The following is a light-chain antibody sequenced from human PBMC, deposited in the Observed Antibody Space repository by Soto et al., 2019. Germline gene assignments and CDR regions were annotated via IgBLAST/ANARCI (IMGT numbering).Light chain of an antibody. Sequence: EIFMTQSPATLSVSPGEKVILSCRASQSVGTTLAWYQQKPGQAPSLLIRGASTRATGVPARFSGSGSGTEFPLTSSSLQSEDFAIYYCQQYSASPTFGGGTTLEIK. V-gene: IGKV3-15*01. CDR2: GAS. J-gene: IGKJ4*02. CDR3: QQYSASPT. CDR1: QSVGTT.